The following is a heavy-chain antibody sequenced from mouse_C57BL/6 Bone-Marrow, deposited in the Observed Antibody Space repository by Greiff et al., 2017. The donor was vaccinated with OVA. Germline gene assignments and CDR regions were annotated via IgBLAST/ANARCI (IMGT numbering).Heavy chain of an antibody. D-gene: IGHD2-3*01. Sequence: QVHVKQSGAELVKPGASVKMSCKASGYTFTTYPIEWMKQNHGMSLEWIGNFHPYNDDTKYNEKFKGKATLTVEKSSSTVYLELSRLTSDDSAVYYCARGGYDGYYPVGGTGTTVTVSS. CDR2: FHPYNDDT. J-gene: IGHJ1*03. CDR1: GYTFTTYP. V-gene: IGHV1-47*01. CDR3: ARGGYDGYYPV.